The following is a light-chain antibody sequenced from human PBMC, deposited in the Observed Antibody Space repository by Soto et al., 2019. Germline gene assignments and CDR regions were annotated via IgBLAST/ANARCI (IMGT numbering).Light chain of an antibody. CDR2: DAS. Sequence: EIVLTQSPATLSLSPGERGSLSCRASQSVGSSLAWYQQKPGQAPRLLLDDASNRATGIPARFSGSGSGTDFTLTISSLEPEDFAVYYCQQRSNWPRTFGQGTKVEIK. CDR1: QSVGSS. CDR3: QQRSNWPRT. V-gene: IGKV3-11*01. J-gene: IGKJ1*01.